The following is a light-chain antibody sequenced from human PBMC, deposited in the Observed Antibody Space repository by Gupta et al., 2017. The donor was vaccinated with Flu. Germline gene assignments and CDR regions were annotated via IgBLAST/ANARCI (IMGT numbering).Light chain of an antibody. CDR3: QQGDTTPMWT. J-gene: IGKJ1*01. V-gene: IGKV1-39*01. CDR2: AAS. Sequence: DIQMTQSPPSLSASVGDKVTITCRASQDISGYLNWYQQRPGKAPKLLIYAASILQTGVPSRFSGSASGTDFTLTISNLQPEDFATYHCQQGDTTPMWTFGQGTKVEVK. CDR1: QDISGY.